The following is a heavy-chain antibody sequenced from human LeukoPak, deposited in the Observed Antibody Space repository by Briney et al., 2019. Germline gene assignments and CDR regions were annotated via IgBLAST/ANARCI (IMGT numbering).Heavy chain of an antibody. CDR3: ARGPLGSSSWYFLDPYFDY. CDR2: INPSGGST. V-gene: IGHV1-46*01. CDR1: GYTFTSYY. D-gene: IGHD6-13*01. J-gene: IGHJ4*02. Sequence: GASVKVSCKASGYTFTSYYMHWVRQAPGQGLEWMGIINPSGGSTSYAQNFQGRATMTRDTSTSTVYMELSSLRSEDTAVYYCARGPLGSSSWYFLDPYFDYWGQGTPVTVSS.